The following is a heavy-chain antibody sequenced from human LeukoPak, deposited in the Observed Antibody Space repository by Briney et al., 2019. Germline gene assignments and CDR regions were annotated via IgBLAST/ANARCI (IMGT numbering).Heavy chain of an antibody. V-gene: IGHV5-51*01. CDR2: IYPGDSDT. J-gene: IGHJ5*02. CDR1: GYSFTTHW. CDR3: ARGMAAADYNWFDP. D-gene: IGHD6-13*01. Sequence: HGESLKISCKGSGYSFTTHWIAWVRQMPGKGLEWMGIIYPGDSDTRYSPSFQGQVTISADKSISTAYLQWSSLKASDSAMYYCARGMAAADYNWFDPWGQGTLVTVSS.